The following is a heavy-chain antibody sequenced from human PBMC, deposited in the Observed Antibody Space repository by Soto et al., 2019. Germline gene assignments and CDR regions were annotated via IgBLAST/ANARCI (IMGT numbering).Heavy chain of an antibody. Sequence: KKSGKGLEWMGIIYPGDSDTRYSPSFQGQVTISADKSISTAYLRWSSLQASDTAIYFCARVYFFDSSGRSPAVWWLGLCGQATLLSGSS. V-gene: IGHV5-51*01. CDR3: ARVYFFDSSGRSPAVWWLGL. D-gene: IGHD3-22*01. J-gene: IGHJ5*02. CDR2: IYPGDSDT.